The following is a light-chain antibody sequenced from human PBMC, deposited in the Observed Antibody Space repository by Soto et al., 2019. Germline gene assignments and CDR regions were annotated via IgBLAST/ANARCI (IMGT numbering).Light chain of an antibody. Sequence: QSALTQPRSVSGSPGQSVTLSCTGTSNDVGGYNYVTWYQQYPGKAPKVMIYDVKTRPSGVPDRFSGSKSGNTASLTISGLQAEDEADDYCCSYAGDYTFVFGTGTKLTVL. V-gene: IGLV2-11*01. CDR2: DVK. CDR1: SNDVGGYNY. J-gene: IGLJ1*01. CDR3: CSYAGDYTFV.